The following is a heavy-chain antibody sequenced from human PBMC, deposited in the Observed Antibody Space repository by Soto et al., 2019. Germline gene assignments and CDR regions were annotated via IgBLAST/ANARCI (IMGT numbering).Heavy chain of an antibody. D-gene: IGHD1-1*01. CDR3: ARRRIRGLGNADY. V-gene: IGHV4-39*01. J-gene: IGHJ4*02. CDR1: GGSISSSSYY. Sequence: QLQLQESGPGLVKPSETLSLTCTVSGGSISSSSYYWGWIRQPPGKGLEWIGSIYYSGSTYYNPSLKSRVTISVDTSKNQFSLKLSSVTAADTAVYYCARRRIRGLGNADYWGQGTLVTVSS. CDR2: IYYSGST.